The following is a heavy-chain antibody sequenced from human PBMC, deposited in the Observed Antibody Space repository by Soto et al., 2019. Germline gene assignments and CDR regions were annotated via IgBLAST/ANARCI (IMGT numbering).Heavy chain of an antibody. D-gene: IGHD6-13*01. Sequence: QAQVVQSGAEVRKPGSSVKVSCKASEGTFNSYAIAWVRQAPGQGLEWMGGIIPFYNTLNYAQKFQDRVTITADDSTNTVYMVLSSLRSVDTAVYFCASGAGRWYPDFFESWAQGTVVTVSS. J-gene: IGHJ4*02. CDR3: ASGAGRWYPDFFES. CDR2: IIPFYNTL. CDR1: EGTFNSYA. V-gene: IGHV1-69*01.